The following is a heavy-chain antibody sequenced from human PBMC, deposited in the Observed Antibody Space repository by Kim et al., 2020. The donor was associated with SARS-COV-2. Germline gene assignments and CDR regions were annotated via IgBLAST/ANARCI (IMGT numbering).Heavy chain of an antibody. Sequence: ADSVKGRFTISRDNSKNTLYLQMSSLRAEDTAVYYCVKDPRGDDYGGNPRWGQGTLVTVSS. V-gene: IGHV3-64D*09. CDR3: VKDPRGDDYGGNPR. J-gene: IGHJ4*02. D-gene: IGHD4-17*01.